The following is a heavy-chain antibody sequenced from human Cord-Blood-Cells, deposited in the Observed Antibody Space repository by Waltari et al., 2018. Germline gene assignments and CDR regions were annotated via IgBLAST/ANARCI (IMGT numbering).Heavy chain of an antibody. Sequence: QVQLQQWGAGLLKPSETLSLTCAVYGGSFSGYYWRWIRQPPGKGLEWIGEINHSGSTHSNPSRKSRVTISVCTAKNQFSLKLSSVTAAETAVYYCARGGGAARDDAFDIWGQGTMVTVSS. V-gene: IGHV4-34*01. CDR1: GGSFSGYY. D-gene: IGHD6-6*01. CDR3: ARGGGAARDDAFDI. CDR2: INHSGST. J-gene: IGHJ3*02.